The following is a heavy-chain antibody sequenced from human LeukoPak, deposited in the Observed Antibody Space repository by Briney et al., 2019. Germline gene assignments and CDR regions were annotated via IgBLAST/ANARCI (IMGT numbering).Heavy chain of an antibody. CDR3: ARGHRDTAMVTY. CDR2: ISSSSSYI. J-gene: IGHJ4*02. Sequence: GGSLRLSCAASGFTFSSYSMNWVRQAPGKGLEWVSSISSSSSYIYYADSVKVRFTISRDNAKNSLYLQMNSLRAEDTAVYYCARGHRDTAMVTYWGQGTLVTVSS. D-gene: IGHD5-18*01. CDR1: GFTFSSYS. V-gene: IGHV3-21*01.